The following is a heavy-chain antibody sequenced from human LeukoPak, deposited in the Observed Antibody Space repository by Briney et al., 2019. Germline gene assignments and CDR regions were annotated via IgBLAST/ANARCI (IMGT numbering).Heavy chain of an antibody. CDR1: GFTFSSYD. J-gene: IGHJ4*02. Sequence: GGSLRLSCAASGFTFSSYDMHWVRQATGKGREWVSAIGTAGDTYYPGSVKGRFTISRENAKNSLYLQMNSLRAGDTAVYYCARATYYYDSSGSTGAFDYWGQGTLVTVSS. CDR3: ARATYYYDSSGSTGAFDY. CDR2: IGTAGDT. D-gene: IGHD3-22*01. V-gene: IGHV3-13*01.